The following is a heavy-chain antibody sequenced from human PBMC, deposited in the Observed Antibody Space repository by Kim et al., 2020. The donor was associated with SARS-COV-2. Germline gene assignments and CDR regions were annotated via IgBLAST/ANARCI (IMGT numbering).Heavy chain of an antibody. CDR2: ISVGGGNT. CDR1: GFTFSTYA. J-gene: IGHJ4*02. D-gene: IGHD3-22*01. Sequence: GGSLRLSCAASGFTFSTYAMSWVRQAPGKGLEWVSGISVGGGNTYYADSVKGRFTISRDNSKNTLYLLMNSLRAEDTALYYCAKDRFSVVLSFDFWGQGTLVTVSS. CDR3: AKDRFSVVLSFDF. V-gene: IGHV3-23*01.